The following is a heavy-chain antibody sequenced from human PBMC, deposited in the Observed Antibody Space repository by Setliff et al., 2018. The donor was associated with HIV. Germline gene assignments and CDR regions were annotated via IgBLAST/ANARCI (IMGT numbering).Heavy chain of an antibody. CDR3: ARLGTARSFDI. Sequence: GSLRLSCAASGFAFSSHQMSWVRQAPGKGLEWVSSISSTSTYIYYADSVRGRFTVSRDNAKNSVFLQMNRLRGEDTGVYYCARLGTARSFDIWGLGTLVTVSS. CDR2: ISSTSTYI. V-gene: IGHV3-21*06. CDR1: GFAFSSHQ. D-gene: IGHD7-27*01. J-gene: IGHJ4*01.